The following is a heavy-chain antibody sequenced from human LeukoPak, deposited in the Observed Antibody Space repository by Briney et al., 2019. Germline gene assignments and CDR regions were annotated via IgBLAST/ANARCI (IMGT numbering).Heavy chain of an antibody. CDR2: INPSGGST. D-gene: IGHD5-18*01. CDR3: ARDRADTAMAINFDY. Sequence: ASVKVSCKASGYTFTSYYMHWVRQAPGQGLEWMGIINPSGGSTSYAQEFQGRVTMTRDTSTSTVYMELSSLRSEDTAVYYCARDRADTAMAINFDYWGQGTLVTVSS. V-gene: IGHV1-46*01. J-gene: IGHJ4*02. CDR1: GYTFTSYY.